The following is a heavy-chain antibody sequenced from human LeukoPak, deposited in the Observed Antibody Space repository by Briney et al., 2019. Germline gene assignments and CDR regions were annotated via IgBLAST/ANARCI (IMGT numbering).Heavy chain of an antibody. CDR2: IYSGGST. D-gene: IGHD6-19*01. CDR3: ARGGISVAGTMEAFDI. Sequence: GGSLRLSCAASGFTVSSNYMSWVRQAPGKGLEWVSVIYSGGSTYYADSVKGRFTISRDNSKNTLYLQMNSLRAEDTAVYYCARGGISVAGTMEAFDIRGQGTMVTVSS. CDR1: GFTVSSNY. V-gene: IGHV3-53*01. J-gene: IGHJ3*02.